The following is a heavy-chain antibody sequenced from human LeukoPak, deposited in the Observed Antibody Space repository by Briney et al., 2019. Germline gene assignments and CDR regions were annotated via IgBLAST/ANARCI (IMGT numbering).Heavy chain of an antibody. CDR1: GGSISSGDYS. V-gene: IGHV4-30-4*07. CDR2: IYNSGNT. Sequence: PSETLSLTCAASGGSISSGDYSWSWIRQPPGEGLEWIGFIYNSGNTYYNPSLKSRVTLSVDTSKNQFSLNLSSVTAADTAVYYCARTAYDSSDFYRFDYWGQGTLVTVSS. CDR3: ARTAYDSSDFYRFDY. D-gene: IGHD3-22*01. J-gene: IGHJ4*02.